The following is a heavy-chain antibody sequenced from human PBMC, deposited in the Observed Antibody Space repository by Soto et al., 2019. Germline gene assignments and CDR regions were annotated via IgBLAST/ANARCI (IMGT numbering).Heavy chain of an antibody. CDR2: LSYDGSEK. CDR1: GFPFRDYA. V-gene: IGHV3-33*01. D-gene: IGHD3-22*01. Sequence: QVQLVESGGGVVQPGRSLRLSCAASGFPFRDYAFHWVCQPPGKGLEWVAVLSYDGSEKYYGDSVKGRFTISRDNAKNMLYLQLSSLRAEDTAVYYCARGQLVNPGYYYGMDIWGQGTTVTVSS. CDR3: ARGQLVNPGYYYGMDI. J-gene: IGHJ6*02.